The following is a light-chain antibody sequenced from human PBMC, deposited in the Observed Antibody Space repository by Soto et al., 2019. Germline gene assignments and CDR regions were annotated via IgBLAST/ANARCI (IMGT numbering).Light chain of an antibody. CDR2: EVT. J-gene: IGLJ1*01. V-gene: IGLV2-14*01. Sequence: QSALTQPASVSGSPGQSITISCIGTSRDIGTYNYVSWYQQHPDKAPKLILYEVTNRPSGASDRFSGSKSGNAAFLTISGLQAEDEADYYCSSYSSSATPYAFGNGTKVTVL. CDR1: SRDIGTYNY. CDR3: SSYSSSATPYA.